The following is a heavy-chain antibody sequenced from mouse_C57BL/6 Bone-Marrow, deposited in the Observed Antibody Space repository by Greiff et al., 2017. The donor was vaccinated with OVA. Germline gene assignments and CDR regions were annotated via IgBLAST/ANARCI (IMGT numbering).Heavy chain of an antibody. CDR1: EYAFPSHD. CDR3: ARLSPTDDYDGGYWYFDV. V-gene: IGHV5-2*01. J-gene: IGHJ1*03. Sequence: DVHLVESGGGLVQPGESLKLSCESNEYAFPSHDMYWVSKTPEKRLELVAAINSDGGSTYYPDTMERRFIISRDNSNKTLYLQMSRLRSEDTALYYWARLSPTDDYDGGYWYFDVWGTGTTVTVSS. D-gene: IGHD2-4*01. CDR2: INSDGGST.